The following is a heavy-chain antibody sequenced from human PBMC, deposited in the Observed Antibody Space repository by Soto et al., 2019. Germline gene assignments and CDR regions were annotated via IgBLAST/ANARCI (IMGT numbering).Heavy chain of an antibody. V-gene: IGHV3-15*01. J-gene: IGHJ4*02. D-gene: IGHD1-26*01. CDR2: IKSKTDGETT. CDR3: TTDIRWEVPWDY. Sequence: EVQLVESGGGLVKPGGSLRLSCAASGFIFSNAWMSWVRQAPGKGLEWVGRIKSKTDGETTDYAAPVKGRFTISRDDSTNTLYLQMNSLKTEDTAIYYCTTDIRWEVPWDYWGQGTLLTVSS. CDR1: GFIFSNAW.